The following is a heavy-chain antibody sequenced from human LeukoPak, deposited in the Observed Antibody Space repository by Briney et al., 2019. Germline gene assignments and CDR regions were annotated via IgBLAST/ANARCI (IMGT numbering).Heavy chain of an antibody. V-gene: IGHV3-15*01. CDR2: IKSKTDGGTT. J-gene: IGHJ4*02. D-gene: IGHD2-21*02. CDR1: GFTFSNAW. CDR3: TTDLREYCGGDCYDY. Sequence: GGSLRLSCAASGFTFSNAWMSWVRQAPGKGLEWVGRIKSKTDGGTTDYAAPVKGRFTISRDDSKNTLYLQMNSLKTEDTAVYYCTTDLREYCGGDCYDYWGRGTLVTVSS.